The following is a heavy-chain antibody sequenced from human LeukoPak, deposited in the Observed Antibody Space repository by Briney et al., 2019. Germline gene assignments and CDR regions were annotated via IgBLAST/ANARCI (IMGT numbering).Heavy chain of an antibody. V-gene: IGHV1-69*13. Sequence: GASVKVSCKASGYTFTSYGISWVRQAPGQGLEWMGGIIPIFGTANYAQKFQGRVTITADESTSTAYMELSSLRSEDTAVYYCAMDSGWFPDAFDIWGQGTMVTVSS. J-gene: IGHJ3*02. CDR2: IIPIFGTA. CDR3: AMDSGWFPDAFDI. CDR1: GYTFTSYG. D-gene: IGHD6-19*01.